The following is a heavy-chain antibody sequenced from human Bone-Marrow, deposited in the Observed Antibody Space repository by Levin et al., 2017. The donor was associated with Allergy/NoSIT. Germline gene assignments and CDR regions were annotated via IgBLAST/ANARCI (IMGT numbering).Heavy chain of an antibody. CDR3: AKVCSSMGGFVVVVAAIDY. J-gene: IGHJ4*02. V-gene: IGHV3-23*01. CDR1: GFTFSSYA. Sequence: AGGSLRLSCAASGFTFSSYAMSWVRQAPGKGLEWVSAISGSGGSTYYADSVKGRFTISRDNSKNTLYLQMNSLRAEDTAVYYCAKVCSSMGGFVVVVAAIDYWGQGTLVTVSS. CDR2: ISGSGGST. D-gene: IGHD2-15*01.